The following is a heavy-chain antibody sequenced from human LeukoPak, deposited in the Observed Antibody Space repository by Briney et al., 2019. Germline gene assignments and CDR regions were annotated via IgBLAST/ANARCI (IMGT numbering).Heavy chain of an antibody. V-gene: IGHV3-33*01. CDR3: AREAYSYGSTDYYFDL. CDR1: GFTFSNYG. J-gene: IGHJ2*01. Sequence: GGSLRLSCAASGFTFSNYGLHWVRQAPGKGLEWVAVIWYDGRKIYYTDSVKGRFTISRDKSKNTLYLQMHNLRAEDTALYSCAREAYSYGSTDYYFDLWGRGTLVTVSS. CDR2: IWYDGRKI. D-gene: IGHD5-18*01.